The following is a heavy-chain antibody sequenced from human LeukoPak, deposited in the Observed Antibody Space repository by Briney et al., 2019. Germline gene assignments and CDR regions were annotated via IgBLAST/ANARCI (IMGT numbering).Heavy chain of an antibody. J-gene: IGHJ4*01. Sequence: GGYVTLYCAASGFTFNGYGMHWLRQAPGQGLVGVAFIRYDGTNKYYADYVKGRFTIAEDNSKNTLYLQMNSLWAEDTAEYYSANDLCYDILTGYHDCWHRGTLVTASA. CDR2: IRYDGTNK. D-gene: IGHD3-9*01. CDR1: GFTFNGYG. CDR3: ANDLCYDILTGYHDC. V-gene: IGHV3-30*02.